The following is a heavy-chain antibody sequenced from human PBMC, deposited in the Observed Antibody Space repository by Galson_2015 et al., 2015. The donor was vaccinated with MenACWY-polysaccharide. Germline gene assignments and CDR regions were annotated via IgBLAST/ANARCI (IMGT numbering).Heavy chain of an antibody. CDR3: AKGDRVGGTTLAFDS. D-gene: IGHD1-1*01. Sequence: SLRLSCAASSVTFSGFALSWVRQAPGKGLEWVSSITASGYTTYYADSVKGRFTTSRDNSKNTLYLQMDSLRAEDTALYYCAKGDRVGGTTLAFDSWGQGALVTVTS. V-gene: IGHV3-23*01. J-gene: IGHJ4*02. CDR1: SVTFSGFA. CDR2: ITASGYTT.